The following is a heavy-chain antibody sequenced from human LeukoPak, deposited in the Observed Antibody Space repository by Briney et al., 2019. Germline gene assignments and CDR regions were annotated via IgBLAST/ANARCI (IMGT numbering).Heavy chain of an antibody. CDR3: ARGRGYSYGYGDY. CDR1: GYTFTSYG. CDR2: ISTYNGNT. D-gene: IGHD5-18*01. V-gene: IGHV1-18*01. J-gene: IGHJ4*02. Sequence: GASVKVSCKASGYTFTSYGITWVRQAPGQGLEGMGWISTYNGNTSYTQKPQGRVTMTTDTSTSTAYMELRSLRSDDTAVYYCARGRGYSYGYGDYWAREPWSPSPQ.